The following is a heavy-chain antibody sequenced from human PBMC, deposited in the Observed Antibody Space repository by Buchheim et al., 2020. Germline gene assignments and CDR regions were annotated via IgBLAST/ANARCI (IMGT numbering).Heavy chain of an antibody. J-gene: IGHJ6*01. V-gene: IGHV4-30-4*01. D-gene: IGHD2-2*01. CDR2: IYYSGST. Sequence: QVQLQESGPGLVKPSQTLSLTCTVSGCSISSGDYYWSRIRQPPGKGLEWIWYIYYSGSTYYNPSLKSRVTLSVDTSKNQFFLKLSSVTAADTAVYYCAREGGQLPYYYGMDVWGQGTT. CDR1: GCSISSGDYY. CDR3: AREGGQLPYYYGMDV.